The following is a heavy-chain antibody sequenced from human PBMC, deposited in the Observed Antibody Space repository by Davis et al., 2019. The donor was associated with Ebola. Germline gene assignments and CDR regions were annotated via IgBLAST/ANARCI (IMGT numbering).Heavy chain of an antibody. V-gene: IGHV4-59*01. Sequence: SDTLSLTCTVSGGSISSYYWSWIRPPPGKGLEWIGSIYYSGSTNYNPSLKSRVTISVDTSKNQFSLKLSSVTAADTAVYYCARGGRDGYKWGPVFDYWCQVTLVTVSS. D-gene: IGHD5-24*01. CDR3: ARGGRDGYKWGPVFDY. CDR2: IYYSGST. CDR1: GGSISSYY. J-gene: IGHJ4*02.